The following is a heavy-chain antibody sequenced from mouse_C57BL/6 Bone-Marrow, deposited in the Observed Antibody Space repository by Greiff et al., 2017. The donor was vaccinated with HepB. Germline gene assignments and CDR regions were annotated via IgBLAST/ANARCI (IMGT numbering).Heavy chain of an antibody. CDR3: ARDGIYDGYYNWYFDV. CDR1: GYTFTSYN. D-gene: IGHD2-3*01. V-gene: IGHV1-12*01. Sequence: QVQLQQSGAELVRPGASVKMSCKASGYTFTSYNMHWVKQTTRQGLEWIGAIYPGNGDTSYNQKFKGKATLTVYKSSSTAYMQLSSLTSEDSAVYFCARDGIYDGYYNWYFDVWGTGTTVTVSS. CDR2: IYPGNGDT. J-gene: IGHJ1*03.